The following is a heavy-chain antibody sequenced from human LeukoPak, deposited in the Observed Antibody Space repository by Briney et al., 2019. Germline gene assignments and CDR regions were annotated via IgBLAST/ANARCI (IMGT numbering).Heavy chain of an antibody. Sequence: KAGGSLRLSCAASGFTFSSYGMHWVRQAPGKGLEWVSSFGTRSTSVYHAGSVKGRFAISRDNAKNPLYLQMNSLRAEDTALYYCAREVSEGFDFWGQGTLVTVSS. CDR3: AREVSEGFDF. CDR2: FGTRSTSV. J-gene: IGHJ4*02. V-gene: IGHV3-21*01. D-gene: IGHD3-22*01. CDR1: GFTFSSYG.